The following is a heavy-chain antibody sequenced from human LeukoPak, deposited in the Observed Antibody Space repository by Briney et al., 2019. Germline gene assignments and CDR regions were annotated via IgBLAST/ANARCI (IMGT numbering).Heavy chain of an antibody. D-gene: IGHD3-22*01. CDR3: ARVGDDNYYDSSGYPYYFDY. CDR2: IIPIFGTA. J-gene: IGHJ4*02. CDR1: GGTFSSYA. V-gene: IGHV1-69*05. Sequence: ASVKVSCKASGGTFSSYAISWVRQAPGQGLEWMGGIIPIFGTANYAQKFQGRVTITTDESTSTAYMELSSLRSEDTAVYYCARVGDDNYYDSSGYPYYFDYWGQGTLVTVSS.